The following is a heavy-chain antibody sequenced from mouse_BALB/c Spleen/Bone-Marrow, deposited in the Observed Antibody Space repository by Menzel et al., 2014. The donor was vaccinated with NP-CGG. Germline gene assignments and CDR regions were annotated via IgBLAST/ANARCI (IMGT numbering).Heavy chain of an antibody. Sequence: EVKLMESGPELVKPGASVKVSCKASGYSFTDYNMYWVKQSHGKSLEWIGYIDPYNGGTSYNQKFKGKATLTVDKSSSTAFMHLNSLTSDDSAVYYCARAYYGNFYYAMDYWGQGTSVTVSS. CDR2: IDPYNGGT. V-gene: IGHV1S135*01. D-gene: IGHD2-10*01. J-gene: IGHJ4*01. CDR3: ARAYYGNFYYAMDY. CDR1: GYSFTDYN.